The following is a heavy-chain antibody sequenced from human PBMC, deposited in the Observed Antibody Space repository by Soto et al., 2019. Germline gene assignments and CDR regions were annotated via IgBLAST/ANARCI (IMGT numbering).Heavy chain of an antibody. CDR2: IYSGGST. CDR3: ARAGNSYSSGWLWFDP. J-gene: IGHJ5*02. D-gene: IGHD6-19*01. V-gene: IGHV3-53*01. CDR1: GFTVSSNY. Sequence: EVQLVESGGGLIQPGGSLRLSCAASGFTVSSNYMSWVRQAPGKGLEWVSVIYSGGSTYYADSVKGRFTISRDNSKNTLYLQMNSLRAEDTAVYYCARAGNSYSSGWLWFDPWGQGTLVTVSS.